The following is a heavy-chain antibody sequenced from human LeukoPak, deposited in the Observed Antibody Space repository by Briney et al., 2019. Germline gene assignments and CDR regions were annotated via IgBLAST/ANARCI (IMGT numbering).Heavy chain of an antibody. CDR1: GGSISSGSYY. D-gene: IGHD2-2*01. CDR3: AREVGYCSSTSCPYYYYYMDA. Sequence: SQTLSLTCTVSGGSISSGSYYWSWIRQPAGKGLEWIGRIYTSGSTNYNPSLKSRVTISVDTSKNQFSLKLSSVTAADTAVYYCAREVGYCSSTSCPYYYYYMDAWGKGTTVTVSS. V-gene: IGHV4-61*02. J-gene: IGHJ6*03. CDR2: IYTSGST.